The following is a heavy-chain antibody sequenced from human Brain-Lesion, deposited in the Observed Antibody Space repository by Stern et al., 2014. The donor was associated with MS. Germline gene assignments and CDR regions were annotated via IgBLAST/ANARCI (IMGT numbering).Heavy chain of an antibody. CDR2: IHPRGSA. CDR3: ASGYRIFDY. Sequence: QVQLQESGPGLVKPSQTLSLTCTVSGGSISSGSDYWSWIRQPVGKGLEWIGRIHPRGSAFYTPPLKSRVTISTDTSMNQFSLELNSATAADTAIYYCASGYRIFDYWGQGILVTVSS. D-gene: IGHD5-18*01. V-gene: IGHV4-61*02. J-gene: IGHJ4*02. CDR1: GGSISSGSDY.